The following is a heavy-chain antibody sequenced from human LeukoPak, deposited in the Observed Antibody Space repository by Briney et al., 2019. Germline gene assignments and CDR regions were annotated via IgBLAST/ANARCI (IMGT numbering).Heavy chain of an antibody. J-gene: IGHJ4*02. D-gene: IGHD5-12*01. V-gene: IGHV4-34*01. CDR1: GGSFSRYY. CDR2: IDHSGST. Sequence: SETLSLTCAVYGGSFSRYYWSWVRQSPGKGLEWIAEIDHSGSTNYNPSLKTRVTISMDTSKNQFSLRLSSVTAADTAVYYCARAVGSAEDYWRQGTLVTVSS. CDR3: ARAVGSAEDY.